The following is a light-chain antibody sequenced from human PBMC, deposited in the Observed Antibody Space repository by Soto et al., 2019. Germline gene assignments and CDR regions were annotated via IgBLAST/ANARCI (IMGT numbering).Light chain of an antibody. J-gene: IGKJ1*01. CDR1: QSISSF. V-gene: IGKV1-39*01. CDR2: AAS. CDR3: QQTYRTPQT. Sequence: DIQMTQSPSSLSASVGDRVTITCRASQSISSFLNWYQQMPGKAPKLLIYAASSLQSGVPSRFSGSGSGTAFTLTISSLQPEDFATYYCQQTYRTPQTFGQGPKAE.